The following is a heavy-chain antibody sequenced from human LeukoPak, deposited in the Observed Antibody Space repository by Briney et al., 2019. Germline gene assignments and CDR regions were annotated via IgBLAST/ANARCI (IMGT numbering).Heavy chain of an antibody. CDR2: ISDDGYGT. D-gene: IGHD4-23*01. CDR1: GYIFDSYA. J-gene: IGHJ5*02. CDR3: AKQEGWELGNYCVDH. Sequence: GGSLRLSCAASGYIFDSYAATWVRQAPGKGLECISSISDDGYGTYYADSVKGRFTISRDNSKSTLYLQMNSLRAEDTAVYYCAKQEGWELGNYCVDHWGRGTLVTVSS. V-gene: IGHV3-23*01.